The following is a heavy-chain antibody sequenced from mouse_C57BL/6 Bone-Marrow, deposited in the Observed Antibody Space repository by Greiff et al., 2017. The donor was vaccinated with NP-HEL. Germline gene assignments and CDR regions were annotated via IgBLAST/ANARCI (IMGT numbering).Heavy chain of an antibody. CDR1: GFTFSDFY. CDR3: ARDKGQYDSSGAMDY. Sequence: EVQRVESGGGLVQSGRSLRLSCATSGFTFSDFYMEWVRQAPGKGLEWIAASRNKANDYTTEYSASVKGRFIVSTDTSKSNLYLQMNALRAEDTAIYDGARDKGQYDSSGAMDYWGQGTSVTVSS. D-gene: IGHD2-4*01. J-gene: IGHJ4*01. V-gene: IGHV7-1*01. CDR2: SRNKANDYTT.